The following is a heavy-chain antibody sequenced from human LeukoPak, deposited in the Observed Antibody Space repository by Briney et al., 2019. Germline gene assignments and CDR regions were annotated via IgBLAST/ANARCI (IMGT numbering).Heavy chain of an antibody. CDR1: GYTFTYRY. CDR3: ANGDYMKLDY. CDR2: ITPFNGNT. D-gene: IGHD4-17*01. V-gene: IGHV1-45*02. J-gene: IGHJ4*02. Sequence: GASVKISCKASGYTFTYRYLHWVRQAPGQALEWMGWITPFNGNTNYAQIFKDRVTFTGDRSMSTAYMELSSLRSEDTAMYYCANGDYMKLDYWGQGTLVTVS.